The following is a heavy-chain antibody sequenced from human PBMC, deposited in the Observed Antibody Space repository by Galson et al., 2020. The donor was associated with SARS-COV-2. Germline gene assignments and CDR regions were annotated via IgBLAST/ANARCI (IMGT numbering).Heavy chain of an antibody. V-gene: IGHV4-38-2*02. CDR3: AGQGVNMIVLVTVPGWYFDL. CDR1: GYSVSTTNF. Sequence: SETLSLTCTVSGYSVSTTNFWGWVRQPPGRGLEWIGSVYPSGTTYYNPSLKSRGTISMDTSKNQFSLRLDSVTAADTALYYCAGQGVNMIVLVTVPGWYFDLWGRGTLVTVSS. CDR2: VYPSGTT. D-gene: IGHD3-22*01. J-gene: IGHJ2*01.